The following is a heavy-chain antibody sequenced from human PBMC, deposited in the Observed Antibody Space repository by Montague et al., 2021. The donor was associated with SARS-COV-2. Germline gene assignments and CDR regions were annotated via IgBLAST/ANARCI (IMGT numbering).Heavy chain of an antibody. Sequence: SLRLSCAASGFTFSSYEMNWVRQAPGKGLEWVSYISSSGSTIYYADSVKGRFTISRDNAKNSLYLQMNSLRAEDTAVYYCARDGGCRCDSSGYCPYYYYGIDVWGQGTTVTVSS. CDR1: GFTFSSYE. CDR2: ISSSGSTI. V-gene: IGHV3-48*03. D-gene: IGHD3-22*01. CDR3: ARDGGCRCDSSGYCPYYYYGIDV. J-gene: IGHJ6*02.